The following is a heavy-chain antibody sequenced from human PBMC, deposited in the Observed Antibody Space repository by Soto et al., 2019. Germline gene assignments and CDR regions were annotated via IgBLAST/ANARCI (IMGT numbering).Heavy chain of an antibody. CDR2: INAGNGNT. V-gene: IGHV1-3*01. J-gene: IGHJ5*02. CDR3: ARSAGGYYNWFDP. D-gene: IGHD3-22*01. Sequence: PGPPVKVSCKASGYTFTSYAMHWVRQAPGQRLEWMGWINAGNGNTKYSQKFQGRVTITGDTSASTAYMELSSLRSEDTAVYYCARSAGGYYNWFDPWGQGTLVTVSS. CDR1: GYTFTSYA.